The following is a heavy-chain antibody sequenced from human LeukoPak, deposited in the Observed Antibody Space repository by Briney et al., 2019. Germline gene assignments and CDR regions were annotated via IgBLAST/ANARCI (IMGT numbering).Heavy chain of an antibody. V-gene: IGHV1-18*01. CDR1: GYTFTSYG. CDR3: AREVTIFGVVISFPDY. J-gene: IGHJ4*02. D-gene: IGHD3-3*01. Sequence: GASVKVSCKASGYTFTSYGISWVRQALGQGLEWMGWISAYNGNTNYAQKLQGRVTMTTDTSTSTAYMELRSLRSDDTAVYYCAREVTIFGVVISFPDYWGQGTLVTVSS. CDR2: ISAYNGNT.